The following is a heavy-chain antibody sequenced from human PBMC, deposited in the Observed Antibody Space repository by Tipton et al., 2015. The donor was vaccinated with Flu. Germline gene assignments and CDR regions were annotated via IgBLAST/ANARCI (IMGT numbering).Heavy chain of an antibody. CDR1: GGSISSYY. Sequence: TLSLTCTVSGGSISSYYWSWIRQPPGKGLEWIGYIYYSGSTNYNPSLKSRVTISVDTSKNQFSLKLSSVTAADTAVYYCARALVGATTVYLDYWGQGTLVTVSS. J-gene: IGHJ4*02. CDR2: IYYSGST. CDR3: ARALVGATTVYLDY. V-gene: IGHV4-59*01. D-gene: IGHD1-26*01.